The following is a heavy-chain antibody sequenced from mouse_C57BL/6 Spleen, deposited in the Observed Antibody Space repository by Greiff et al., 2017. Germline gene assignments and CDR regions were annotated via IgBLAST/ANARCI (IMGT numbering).Heavy chain of an antibody. CDR2: INPYNGGT. CDR1: GYTFTDYY. J-gene: IGHJ4*01. D-gene: IGHD1-1*01. CDR3: GRPVTTVVATRYAMDY. V-gene: IGHV1-19*01. Sequence: EVQLQQSGPVLVKPGASVKMSCKASGYTFTDYYMNWVKQSHGKSLEWIGVINPYNGGTSYNQKFKGKATLTVDKSSSTAYMELNRLTSEDSAVYYCGRPVTTVVATRYAMDYWGQGASGTVSS.